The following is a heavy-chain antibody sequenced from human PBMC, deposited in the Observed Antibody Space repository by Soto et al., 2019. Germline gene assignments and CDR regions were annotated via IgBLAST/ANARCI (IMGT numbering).Heavy chain of an antibody. CDR2: IKSKLDGGTT. D-gene: IGHD3-22*01. V-gene: IGHV3-15*07. CDR1: GFTFTNAW. J-gene: IGHJ4*02. CDR3: TTDSYMTTIVVRFDY. Sequence: GGSLRLSCAASGFTFTNAWINWVRQAPGKGLEWVGRIKSKLDGGTTDFAASVKGRFAISRDDSTHMVYLQMTSLKTEDTAIYYCTTDSYMTTIVVRFDYWGQGTLVTVSS.